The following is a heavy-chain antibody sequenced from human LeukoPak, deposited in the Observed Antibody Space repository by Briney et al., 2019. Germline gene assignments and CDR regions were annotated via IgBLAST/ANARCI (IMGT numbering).Heavy chain of an antibody. J-gene: IGHJ6*02. Sequence: SETLSLTCTVSGGSISSSSYYWGWIRQPPGKGLEWIGEINHSGSTNYNPSLKSRVTISVDTSKNQFSLKLSSVTAADTAVYYCARELRKYYYGSGRPQYGMAVWGQGTTVTVSS. CDR1: GGSISSSSYY. V-gene: IGHV4-39*07. D-gene: IGHD3-10*01. CDR3: ARELRKYYYGSGRPQYGMAV. CDR2: INHSGST.